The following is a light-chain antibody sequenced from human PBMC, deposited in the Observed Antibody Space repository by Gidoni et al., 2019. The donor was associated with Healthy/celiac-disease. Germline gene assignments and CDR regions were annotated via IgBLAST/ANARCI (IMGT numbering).Light chain of an antibody. J-gene: IGLJ2*01. CDR2: DDS. CDR1: NIGSKS. CDR3: QVWDISSYHQDVV. V-gene: IGLV3-21*02. Sequence: SYVLTQPPSVSVAPGQTARITCGGNNIGSKSVHWYQQKPCQAPVLVVYDDSDLPSWIPERFSGSNSGNTSTLTISRVEAGDEADYYCQVWDISSYHQDVVFGGGTKLTVL.